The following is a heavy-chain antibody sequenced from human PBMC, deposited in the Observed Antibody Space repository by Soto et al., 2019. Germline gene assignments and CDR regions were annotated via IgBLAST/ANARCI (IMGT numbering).Heavy chain of an antibody. CDR2: IFQSGST. D-gene: IGHD6-19*01. J-gene: IGHJ5*02. CDR1: GGTIRSPDW. CDR3: ARGRGRYSRGWSWFDP. Sequence: QVQLQESGPGLVEPSGTLSLTCGVSGGTIRSPDWWTWVRQPPGKGLEWIGEIFQSGSTNYTPSLESRVTISVDKSKNQFSLTLTSVTAADTAVYFCARGRGRYSRGWSWFDPWGQGILVTVSS. V-gene: IGHV4-4*02.